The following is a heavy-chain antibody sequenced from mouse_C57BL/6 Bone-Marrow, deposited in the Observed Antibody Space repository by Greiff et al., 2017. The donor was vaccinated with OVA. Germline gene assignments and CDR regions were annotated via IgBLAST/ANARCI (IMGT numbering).Heavy chain of an antibody. CDR3: EAWFAY. V-gene: IGHV1-4*01. Sequence: QVQLQQSGAELARPGASVKMSCKASGYTFTSYTMHWVKQRPGQGLEWIGYINPSSGYPKYNQKFKDKATLTADKSSSTAYMQLSSLTSVDSAVYYCEAWFAYWGQGTLVTVSA. CDR2: INPSSGYP. CDR1: GYTFTSYT. J-gene: IGHJ3*01.